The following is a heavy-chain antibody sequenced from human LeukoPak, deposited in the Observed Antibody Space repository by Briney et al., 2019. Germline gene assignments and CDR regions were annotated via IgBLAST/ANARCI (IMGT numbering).Heavy chain of an antibody. V-gene: IGHV1-8*01. Sequence: GASVKVSSKASGYTFTSYDTNWVREGTGQGLEWMGWMNPNSGNAGSAQKFQGRVTMTRNTSISTAYMELSSLRSEDTAVYYCAKANLIAARRVHTGNWFDPWGQGTLVTVSS. CDR1: GYTFTSYD. J-gene: IGHJ5*02. CDR3: AKANLIAARRVHTGNWFDP. D-gene: IGHD6-6*01. CDR2: MNPNSGNA.